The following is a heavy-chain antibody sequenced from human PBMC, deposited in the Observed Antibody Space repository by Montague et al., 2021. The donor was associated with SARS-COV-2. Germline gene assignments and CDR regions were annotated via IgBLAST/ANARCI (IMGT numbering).Heavy chain of an antibody. CDR1: GDSVSRGSSY. CDR2: LYYTGSR. V-gene: IGHV4-61*01. J-gene: IGHJ5*01. D-gene: IGHD5-24*01. Sequence: SETLSLTCTVSGDSVSRGSSYWIWLRQPPGKGLEWIGYLYYTGSRKYNSSLKSRLTISVDTSKNPFSLKLSSVTAADTAVYYCARHARGEGYTSWFDSWGQGTLVTVSS. CDR3: ARHARGEGYTSWFDS.